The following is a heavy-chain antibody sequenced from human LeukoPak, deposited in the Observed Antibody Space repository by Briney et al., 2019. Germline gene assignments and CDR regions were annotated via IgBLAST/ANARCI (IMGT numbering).Heavy chain of an antibody. V-gene: IGHV4-59*08. J-gene: IGHJ4*02. CDR2: IYHSGST. D-gene: IGHD3-10*02. CDR1: GGSISSYY. Sequence: KTSETLSLTCTVSGGSISSYYWGWIRQPPGKGLEWIGSIYHSGSTYYNPSLKSRVTISVDTSKNQFSLKLSSVTAADTAVYYCARLLTRFGEYYFDYWGQGTLVTVSS. CDR3: ARLLTRFGEYYFDY.